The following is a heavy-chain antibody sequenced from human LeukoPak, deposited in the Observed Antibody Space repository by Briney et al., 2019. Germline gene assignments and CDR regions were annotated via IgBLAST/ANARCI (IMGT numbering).Heavy chain of an antibody. J-gene: IGHJ4*02. CDR2: ISGSGGST. Sequence: PGGSLRLSCAASGFTFSSYAMSWVRQAPGKGLEWVSAISGSGGSTYYADTVKGRFTISRDNSKNTLYLQMNSLRAEDTAVYYCAKGGGSYYYSFDYWGQGTLVTVSS. CDR1: GFTFSSYA. V-gene: IGHV3-23*01. D-gene: IGHD1-26*01. CDR3: AKGGGSYYYSFDY.